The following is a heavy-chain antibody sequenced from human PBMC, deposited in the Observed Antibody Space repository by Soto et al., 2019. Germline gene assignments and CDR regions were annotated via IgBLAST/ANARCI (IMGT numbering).Heavy chain of an antibody. J-gene: IGHJ6*02. Sequence: QVQLQESGPGLVKSSGTLSLTCAVSGVSISSSHWWTWVRQPPGKGLEWIGEIHYSGTTNYNPPLGGRVTISADKSKNQSSLNLSSVTAAVTAIYYCARCAFGSYTFGIEVWGQGTTVTVSS. CDR2: IHYSGTT. CDR3: ARCAFGSYTFGIEV. V-gene: IGHV4-4*02. CDR1: GVSISSSHW. D-gene: IGHD3-3*01.